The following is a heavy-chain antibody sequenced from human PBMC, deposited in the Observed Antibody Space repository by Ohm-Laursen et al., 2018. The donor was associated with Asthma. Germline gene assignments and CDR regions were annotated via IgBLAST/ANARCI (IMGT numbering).Heavy chain of an antibody. CDR1: GGSFSGYY. V-gene: IGHV4-34*01. CDR3: ARHLSEYYYDSSGYPNWFDP. D-gene: IGHD3-22*01. CDR2: INHSGST. J-gene: IGHJ5*02. Sequence: SQTLSLTCAVYGGSFSGYYWSWIRQPPGKGLEWIGEINHSGSTNYNPSLKSRVTISVDTSKNQFSLKLSSVTAADTAVYYCARHLSEYYYDSSGYPNWFDPWGQGTLVTVSS.